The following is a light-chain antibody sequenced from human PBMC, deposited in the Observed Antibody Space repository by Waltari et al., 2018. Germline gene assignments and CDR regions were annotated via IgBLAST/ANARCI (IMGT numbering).Light chain of an antibody. CDR3: QQYGSSPWT. V-gene: IGKV3-20*01. CDR1: PSVSRSY. Sequence: EIVLTQSTGTLSLSPGERATLSCRASPSVSRSYLAWYQQKPGQAPRVLIHGASNRATGIPDRFSGSGSGTDFTLTISRLGPEDFAVYYCQQYGSSPWTFGQGTKVEIK. J-gene: IGKJ1*01. CDR2: GAS.